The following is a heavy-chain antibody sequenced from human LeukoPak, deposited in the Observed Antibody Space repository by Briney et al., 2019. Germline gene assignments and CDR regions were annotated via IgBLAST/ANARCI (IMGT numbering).Heavy chain of an antibody. J-gene: IGHJ4*02. Sequence: GGSLRLSCAASGFTFSNSWMNWVRQAPGKGLVWVSRVNSDGTSTNYADSVKGRFTISKDNTKNTLYLQTSGLRAEDSAIYYCVRALGDNWGQGTLVTVSS. CDR1: GFTFSNSW. D-gene: IGHD3-16*01. V-gene: IGHV3-74*01. CDR3: VRALGDN. CDR2: VNSDGTST.